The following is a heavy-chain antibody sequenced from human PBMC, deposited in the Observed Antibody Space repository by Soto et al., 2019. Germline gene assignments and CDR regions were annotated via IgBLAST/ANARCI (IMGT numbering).Heavy chain of an antibody. V-gene: IGHV1-69*08. Sequence: QVQLVQSGAEVKKPGSSVKVSCKASGGTFSSYTITWVRQAPGQGLEWLGRIIPIFGVTNYEQKFQDRVTITADRSTTTGYMELSRLRSEVTADYYCVRDWESTTQTWGFGDSWGQGTLVTVSS. CDR2: IIPIFGVT. CDR1: GGTFSSYT. J-gene: IGHJ4*02. D-gene: IGHD1-1*01. CDR3: VRDWESTTQTWGFGDS.